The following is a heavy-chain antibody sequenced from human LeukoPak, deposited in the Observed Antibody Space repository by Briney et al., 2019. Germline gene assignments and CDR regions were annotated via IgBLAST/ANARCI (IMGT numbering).Heavy chain of an antibody. CDR3: ARHGATRYYGSGSYYRAGFDP. CDR2: INHSGST. CDR1: GGSFSGYC. D-gene: IGHD3-10*01. V-gene: IGHV4-34*01. J-gene: IGHJ5*02. Sequence: SETLSLTCAVYGGSFSGYCWSWIRQPPGKGLEWIGEINHSGSTNYNPSLKSRVTISVDTSKNQFSLKLSSVTAADTAVYYCARHGATRYYGSGSYYRAGFDPWGQGTLVTVSS.